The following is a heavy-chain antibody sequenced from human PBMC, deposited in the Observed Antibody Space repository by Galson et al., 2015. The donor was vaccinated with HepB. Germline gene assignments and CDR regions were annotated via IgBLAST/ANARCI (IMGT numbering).Heavy chain of an antibody. J-gene: IGHJ4*02. Sequence: SLRLSCAASGFTFSSYSMNWVRQAPGKGLEWISFIDSSSNTIYYADSVKGRFTISRDNAKKSLYPQMNGLRVEDTAVYYCTRGDGVAGDYWGQGALVTVSS. CDR1: GFTFSSYS. CDR3: TRGDGVAGDY. V-gene: IGHV3-48*01. D-gene: IGHD6-19*01. CDR2: IDSSSNTI.